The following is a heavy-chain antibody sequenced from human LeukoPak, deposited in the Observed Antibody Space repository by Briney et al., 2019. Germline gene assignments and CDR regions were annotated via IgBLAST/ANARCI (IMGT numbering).Heavy chain of an antibody. CDR2: IQDDGATT. CDR3: ATQSITLVVVISPFDY. V-gene: IGHV3-30*02. Sequence: PGGSLRLSCAASGFAFSNYWMHWVRQAPGKGLEWVALIQDDGATTNYVDSVRGRFTISRDNSKSTVYLQMNSLKPDDTAVYYCATQSITLVVVISPFDYWGQGTLVTVSS. CDR1: GFAFSNYW. J-gene: IGHJ4*02. D-gene: IGHD3-22*01.